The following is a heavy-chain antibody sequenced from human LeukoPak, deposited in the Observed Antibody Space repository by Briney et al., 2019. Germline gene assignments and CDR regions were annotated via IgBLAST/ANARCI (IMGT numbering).Heavy chain of an antibody. CDR1: GFTFSSYG. V-gene: IGHV3-30*02. CDR2: IRYDGSNK. D-gene: IGHD2-2*01. CDR3: ATIVVVPAVGNAFDI. J-gene: IGHJ3*02. Sequence: GGSLRLSCAASGFTFSSYGMHWVRQAPGKGLEWVAFIRYDGSNKYYADSVKGRFTISRDNSKNTLYLQMNSLRAEDTAVYYCATIVVVPAVGNAFDIWGQGTMVTVSS.